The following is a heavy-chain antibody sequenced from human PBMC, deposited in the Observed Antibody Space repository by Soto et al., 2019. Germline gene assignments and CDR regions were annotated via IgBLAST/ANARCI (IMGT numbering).Heavy chain of an antibody. D-gene: IGHD6-19*01. J-gene: IGHJ5*02. V-gene: IGHV3-33*01. CDR2: IWYDGSNK. CDR3: ARDHGPGLVRNWFDP. CDR1: GFTFSSYG. Sequence: GGSLRLSCAASGFTFSSYGMHWVRQAPGKGLEWVAVIWYDGSNKYYADSVKGRFTISRDNSKNTLYLQMNSLRAEDTAVYYCARDHGPGLVRNWFDPWGQGTLVTVSS.